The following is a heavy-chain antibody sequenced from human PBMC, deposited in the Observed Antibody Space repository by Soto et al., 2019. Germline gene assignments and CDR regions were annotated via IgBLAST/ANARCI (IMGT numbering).Heavy chain of an antibody. CDR2: INAGNGNT. J-gene: IGHJ4*02. CDR3: ARLLSFGELTLDS. CDR1: GHSFTTYA. V-gene: IGHV1-3*01. D-gene: IGHD3-10*01. Sequence: QVQLVQSGAEVKKPGASVKVSCKASGHSFTTYAIHWVRQAPGQRFEWIGWINAGNGNTKYSQKFQGRVTITRDTSATTTYMELSSLRSEDTAVYYCARLLSFGELTLDSWGQGSLVTVSS.